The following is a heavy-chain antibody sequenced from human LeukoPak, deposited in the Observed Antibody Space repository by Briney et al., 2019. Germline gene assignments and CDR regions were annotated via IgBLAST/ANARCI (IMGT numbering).Heavy chain of an antibody. Sequence: ASVKVSCKASGGTFSSYAISWVRQAPGQGLEWMGGIIPIFGTANYAQKFQGRVTITADESTSTAYMELSSLRSEDTAVYYCARDYGTFGQRNWFDPCGQGTLVTVSS. J-gene: IGHJ5*02. CDR2: IIPIFGTA. V-gene: IGHV1-69*13. CDR1: GGTFSSYA. D-gene: IGHD1-14*01. CDR3: ARDYGTFGQRNWFDP.